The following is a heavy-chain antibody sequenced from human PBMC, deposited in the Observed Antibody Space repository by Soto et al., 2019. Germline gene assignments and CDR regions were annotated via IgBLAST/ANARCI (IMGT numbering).Heavy chain of an antibody. V-gene: IGHV3-23*01. CDR1: GFTFSSNA. Sequence: EVQLLESGGGLVQPGRSLRLSCTASGFTFSSNAMTWVRQAPGKGLEWVSGLSDSGDSIYYADSVKGRFTIYRDNSMNTLYLQMNTLRVEDTAVYYCAKVSSSWYAGFFDLWGQGTLVTVSS. D-gene: IGHD6-13*01. J-gene: IGHJ4*02. CDR2: LSDSGDSI. CDR3: AKVSSSWYAGFFDL.